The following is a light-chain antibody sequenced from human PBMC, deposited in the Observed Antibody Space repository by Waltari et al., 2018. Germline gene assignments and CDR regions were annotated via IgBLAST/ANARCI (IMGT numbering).Light chain of an antibody. CDR2: DAS. CDR1: QNVGRY. CDR3: QQRRA. V-gene: IGKV3-11*01. Sequence: TQSPATLSLSPGETVTLSCRASQNVGRYLSWYQQKAGRAPRLLIYDASSRATGIPVRFSGSGSGTDFTLTITTLESEDFAVYYCQQRRAFGQGTKLEI. J-gene: IGKJ2*01.